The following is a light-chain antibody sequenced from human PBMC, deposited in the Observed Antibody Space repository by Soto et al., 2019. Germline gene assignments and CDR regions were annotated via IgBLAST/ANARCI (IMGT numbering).Light chain of an antibody. J-gene: IGKJ5*01. CDR3: QQYESLPLT. Sequence: DIQMTLTQSSLSASVGDRVTITCQASQNINNYLNWYQQKPGRAPKLLIYDASNLEAGVPSRFRGSGSGTDFTFTISRMQNEDIEPYYCQQYESLPLTFGHGTRLEIK. CDR2: DAS. CDR1: QNINNY. V-gene: IGKV1-33*01.